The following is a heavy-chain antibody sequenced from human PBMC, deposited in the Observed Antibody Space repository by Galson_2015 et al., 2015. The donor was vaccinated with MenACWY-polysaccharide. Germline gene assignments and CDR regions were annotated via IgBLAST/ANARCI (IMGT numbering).Heavy chain of an antibody. CDR3: ASEDAYYYGMDV. Sequence: QAPGKGLEWVSRISDSGGRTFYADSVKGRFTISRDNSKNMLYLQMNSLRVDDAAVYYCASEDAYYYGMDVWGQGTTVTVSS. J-gene: IGHJ6*02. V-gene: IGHV3-23*01. CDR2: ISDSGGRT.